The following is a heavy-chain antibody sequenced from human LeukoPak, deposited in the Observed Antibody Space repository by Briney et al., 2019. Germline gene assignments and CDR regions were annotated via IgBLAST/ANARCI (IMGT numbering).Heavy chain of an antibody. D-gene: IGHD3-22*01. Sequence: SENLSLTCTGSACSISGYYWSWIGQAPGKGREGMGYIYYSGTTNYNPSLKSRVPISVDTSKNPSSLQLSSVTAADTAVYYCARSYYDSSGYPQALTGWGQGTLVTVSS. CDR3: ARSYYDSSGYPQALTG. CDR1: ACSISGYY. V-gene: IGHV4-59*01. CDR2: IYYSGTT. J-gene: IGHJ4*02.